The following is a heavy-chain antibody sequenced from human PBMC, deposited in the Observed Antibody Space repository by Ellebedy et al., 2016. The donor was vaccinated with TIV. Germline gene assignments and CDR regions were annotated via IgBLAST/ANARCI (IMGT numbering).Heavy chain of an antibody. Sequence: GESLKISCAASGFIFNNYNLHWVRQAPGKGLEWVAIAHNDETYKFYADFVKGRFTVSRDNSGNTAYLHMSSLRVEDTAVYYCAKDLGFAMDVWGQGTTVIVSS. CDR3: AKDLGFAMDV. CDR1: GFIFNNYN. V-gene: IGHV3-30*02. J-gene: IGHJ6*02. CDR2: AHNDETYK. D-gene: IGHD7-27*01.